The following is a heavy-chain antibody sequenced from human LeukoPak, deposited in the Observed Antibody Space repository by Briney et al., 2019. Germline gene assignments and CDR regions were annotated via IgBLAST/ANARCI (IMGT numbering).Heavy chain of an antibody. CDR3: ARHWLGGSSYDYSFDI. Sequence: SETLSLTCTVSGGSISSYYWSWVRQPPGRGLEWIGYIYYSGSTNYKPSLKSRVTISVDTSKNQFSLKLSSVTAADTAVYYCARHWLGGSSYDYSFDIWGQGTMVTVSS. V-gene: IGHV4-59*08. D-gene: IGHD1-26*01. CDR1: GGSISSYY. CDR2: IYYSGST. J-gene: IGHJ3*02.